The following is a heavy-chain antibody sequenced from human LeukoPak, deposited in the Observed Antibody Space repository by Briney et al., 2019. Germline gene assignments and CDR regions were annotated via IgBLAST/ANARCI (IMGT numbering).Heavy chain of an antibody. J-gene: IGHJ4*02. V-gene: IGHV4-30-4*01. CDR2: IYSSGST. D-gene: IGHD6-19*01. CDR1: GVSISSGDYY. CDR3: ARAYGYSTGWYLSD. Sequence: SETLSLTCTVSGVSISSGDYYWSWIRQPPGRGLEWIGYIYSSGSTYYNPSLKSRVIISVDTSKNQFSLKLSSVTAADTAVYYCARAYGYSTGWYLSDWGQGTLVTVSS.